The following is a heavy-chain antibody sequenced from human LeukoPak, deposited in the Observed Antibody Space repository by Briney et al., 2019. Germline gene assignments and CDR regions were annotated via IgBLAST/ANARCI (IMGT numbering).Heavy chain of an antibody. V-gene: IGHV3-74*01. J-gene: IGHJ4*02. CDR1: GFTFSSYW. D-gene: IGHD3-22*01. Sequence: GGSLRLSCAASGFTFSSYWMHWVRQAPGKGLVWVSRINSDGSSTSYADSVKGRFTISRDNAKNTLYLQMNSLRAEDTAVYYCARGSSSVYDSSKTFDYWGQGTLVTVSS. CDR3: ARGSSSVYDSSKTFDY. CDR2: INSDGSST.